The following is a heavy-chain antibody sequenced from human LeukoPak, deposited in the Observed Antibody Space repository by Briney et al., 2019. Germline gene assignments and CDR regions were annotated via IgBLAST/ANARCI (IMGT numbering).Heavy chain of an antibody. CDR3: TRGGVDY. Sequence: PGGSLRLSCAASGFTFSNYAMSWVRQAPGKGLEWVSGISGSGGSTYYADSVKGRFSISRDNSKNTLYLQMNSLRAEDTAVYFCTRGGVDYWGQGTLVTVSS. CDR2: ISGSGGST. D-gene: IGHD3-10*01. J-gene: IGHJ4*02. CDR1: GFTFSNYA. V-gene: IGHV3-23*01.